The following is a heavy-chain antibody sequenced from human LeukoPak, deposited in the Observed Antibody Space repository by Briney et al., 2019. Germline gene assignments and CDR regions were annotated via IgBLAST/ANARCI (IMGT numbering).Heavy chain of an antibody. D-gene: IGHD6-13*01. CDR2: IYHSGST. V-gene: IGHV4-30-2*01. CDR1: GGSISSGGYS. CDR3: ARAAAGTFQADY. J-gene: IGHJ4*02. Sequence: SETLSLTCAVSGGSISSGGYSWSWIRQPPGKGLEWIGYIYHSGSTYYNPSLKSRVTISVDRSKNQFSLKLSSVTAADTAVCYCARAAAGTFQADYWGQGTLVTVSS.